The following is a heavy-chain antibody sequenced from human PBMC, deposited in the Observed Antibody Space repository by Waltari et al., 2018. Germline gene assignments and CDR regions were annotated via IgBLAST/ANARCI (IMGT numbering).Heavy chain of an antibody. J-gene: IGHJ4*02. D-gene: IGHD3-3*01. CDR1: GGSFSNYY. CDR3: SRGGDADKAGGI. CDR2: IHPGGTA. V-gene: IGHV4-34*01. Sequence: QVQLQQWGAGLLKPAETLSLTCAVYGGSFSNYYWSWIRQPPGMGLEWIGEIHPGGTAYYKASLKSRVSISVDTSNNQFSLRLSSVTAADTAEYYCSRGGDADKAGGIWGQGTLVTVSS.